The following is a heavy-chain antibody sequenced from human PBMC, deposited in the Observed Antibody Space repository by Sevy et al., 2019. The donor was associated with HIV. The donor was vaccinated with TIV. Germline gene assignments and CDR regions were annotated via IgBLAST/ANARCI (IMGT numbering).Heavy chain of an antibody. V-gene: IGHV3-7*03. D-gene: IGHD3-10*01. CDR1: GFSFSSYW. Sequence: GGSLRLSCAASGFSFSSYWMSWVRQAPGKGLERAANIKQDGSEKYYVDSVKGRFTISRDNAKNSLYLQMNSLRAEDTAVYYCARDSLLNYGSGSYYVYWGQGTLVTVSS. CDR3: ARDSLLNYGSGSYYVY. J-gene: IGHJ4*02. CDR2: IKQDGSEK.